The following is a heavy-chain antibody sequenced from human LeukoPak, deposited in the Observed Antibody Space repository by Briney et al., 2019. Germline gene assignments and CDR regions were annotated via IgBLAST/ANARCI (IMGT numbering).Heavy chain of an antibody. D-gene: IGHD3-22*01. J-gene: IGHJ1*01. V-gene: IGHV4-4*02. CDR1: GGSISSSNW. Sequence: SETLSLTCAVSGGSISSSNWWNWVRQTPGKGLEWIGEIYHRGNTHYNPSLKSRVTMSVDTSTNQFSLRVNSVTAADTAVYYCARDRGWLPFQHWGQGTLVTVSS. CDR2: IYHRGNT. CDR3: ARDRGWLPFQH.